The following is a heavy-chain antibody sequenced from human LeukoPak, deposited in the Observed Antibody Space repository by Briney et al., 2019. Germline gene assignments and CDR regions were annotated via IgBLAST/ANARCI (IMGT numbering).Heavy chain of an antibody. CDR3: ARDRGYGSGTYLY. Sequence: HPGGSLRLSCAASGFTFRSYALSWVRQAPGKGLEWVSVISASGGSTYSADSVKGRFTISRDNSKNTLYLQMNSLRAEDTAVYYCARDRGYGSGTYLYWGQGTLVTVSS. J-gene: IGHJ4*02. V-gene: IGHV3-23*01. CDR1: GFTFRSYA. CDR2: ISASGGST. D-gene: IGHD3-10*01.